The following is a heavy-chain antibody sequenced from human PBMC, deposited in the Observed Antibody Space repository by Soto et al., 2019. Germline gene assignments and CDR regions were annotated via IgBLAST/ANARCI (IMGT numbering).Heavy chain of an antibody. CDR1: GYTLTELS. J-gene: IGHJ3*02. V-gene: IGHV1-24*01. CDR3: ARVYSDILTGSEEDAFDI. Sequence: ASVKVSCKVSGYTLTELSMHWVRQAPGKGLEWMGGFDPEDGETIYAQKFQGRVTMTEDTSTDTAYMELSSLRSEDTAVYYCARVYSDILTGSEEDAFDIWGQGTMVTVSS. D-gene: IGHD3-9*01. CDR2: FDPEDGET.